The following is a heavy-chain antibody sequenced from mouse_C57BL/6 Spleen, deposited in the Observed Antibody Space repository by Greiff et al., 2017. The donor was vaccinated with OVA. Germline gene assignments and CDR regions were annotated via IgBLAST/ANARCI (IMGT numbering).Heavy chain of an antibody. CDR1: GFTFSSYG. V-gene: IGHV5-6*01. D-gene: IGHD1-1*01. Sequence: EVKVVESGGDLVKPGGSLKLSCAASGFTFSSYGMSWVRQTPDKRLEWVATISSGGSYTYYPDSVKGRFTISRDNAKNTLYLQMSSLKSEDTAMYYCARPHITTVVGYFDYWGQGTTLTVSS. J-gene: IGHJ2*01. CDR2: ISSGGSYT. CDR3: ARPHITTVVGYFDY.